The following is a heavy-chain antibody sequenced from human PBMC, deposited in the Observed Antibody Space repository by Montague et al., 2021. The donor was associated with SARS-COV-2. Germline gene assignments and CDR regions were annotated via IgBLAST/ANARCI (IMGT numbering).Heavy chain of an antibody. J-gene: IGHJ4*02. CDR1: GFTFSSYE. Sequence: LSLSLAASGFTFSSYEMNWVRQAPGKGLEWVSYISSSGSTIYYADSVKGRFTISRDNAKNSLYLQMNSLRAEDTAVYYCARDGALYSSGWWGGDFDYWGQGTLVTVSS. V-gene: IGHV3-48*03. CDR2: ISSSGSTI. D-gene: IGHD6-19*01. CDR3: ARDGALYSSGWWGGDFDY.